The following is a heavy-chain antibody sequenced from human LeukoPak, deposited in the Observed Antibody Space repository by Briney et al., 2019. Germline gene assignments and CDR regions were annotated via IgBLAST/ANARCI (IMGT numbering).Heavy chain of an antibody. D-gene: IGHD1-26*01. J-gene: IGHJ5*02. CDR1: RYSLNSYG. CDR2: VSAYNGFT. CDR3: ARDRIAKLGGSYRYNCFDP. Sequence: SVQVSCKSSRYSLNSYGIHWVRQAPGQGVEWMGWVSAYNGFTNYAEKFQGRLTMTTDTSTGTAYMELRSLTSDDTALYYCARDRIAKLGGSYRYNCFDPWGQGTLVTVSS. V-gene: IGHV1-18*04.